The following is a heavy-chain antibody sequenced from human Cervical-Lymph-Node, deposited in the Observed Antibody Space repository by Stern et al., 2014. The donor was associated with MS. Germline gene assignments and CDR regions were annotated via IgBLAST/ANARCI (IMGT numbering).Heavy chain of an antibody. CDR3: ARDNAGHEMDV. CDR2: IHTNSGGT. V-gene: IGHV1-2*06. CDR1: GYTFTDYY. Sequence: QVQLVQSGAEVKKPWASVTVSCKSSGYTFTDYYMPWVRQAPGQGLEWMGRIHTNSGGTQFEQKFQGRVTMTRETSIGTAYMELRRLRSDDTAVYFCARDNAGHEMDVWGQGTTVIVSS. J-gene: IGHJ6*02. D-gene: IGHD6-13*01.